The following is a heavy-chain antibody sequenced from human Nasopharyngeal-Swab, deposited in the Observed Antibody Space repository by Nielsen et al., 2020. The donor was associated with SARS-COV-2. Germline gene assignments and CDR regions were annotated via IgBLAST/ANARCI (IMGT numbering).Heavy chain of an antibody. CDR1: GDSIANSTFY. CDR2: TYYNGNT. Sequence: SETLSLTCTVSGDSIANSTFYWGRIRQPPGKGREGMGNTYYNGNTYQNPSPKSRLTISVDKSKNQFSLQLSSVTAADTAVYYCVRSSSWYYFDYWAQGTQVTVSS. V-gene: IGHV4-39*01. D-gene: IGHD6-13*01. CDR3: VRSSSWYYFDY. J-gene: IGHJ4*02.